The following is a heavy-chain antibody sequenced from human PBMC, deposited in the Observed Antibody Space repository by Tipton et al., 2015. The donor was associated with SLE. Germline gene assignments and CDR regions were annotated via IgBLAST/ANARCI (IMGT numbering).Heavy chain of an antibody. Sequence: TLSLTCTVSGGSISSSSYYWGWIRQPPGKGLEWIGYIYYSGSTNYNPSLKSRVTISVDTSKNQFSLKLSSVTAADTAVYYCARGGDYRAFDIWGQGTMVTVSS. V-gene: IGHV4-61*05. D-gene: IGHD4-11*01. CDR2: IYYSGST. CDR1: GGSISSSSYY. CDR3: ARGGDYRAFDI. J-gene: IGHJ3*02.